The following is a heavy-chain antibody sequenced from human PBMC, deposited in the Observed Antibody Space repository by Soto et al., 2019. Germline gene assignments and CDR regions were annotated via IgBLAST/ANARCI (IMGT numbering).Heavy chain of an antibody. CDR2: IIPIFGTA. CDR3: ARGPATYYYDSSGYYRNWFDP. V-gene: IGHV1-69*13. D-gene: IGHD3-22*01. J-gene: IGHJ5*02. CDR1: GGTFSSYA. Sequence: ASVKVSCKASGGTFSSYAISWVRQAPGQGLEWMGGIIPIFGTANYAQKFQGRVTITADESTSTAYMELSSLRSEDTAVYYCARGPATYYYDSSGYYRNWFDPWGQGTLVTVSS.